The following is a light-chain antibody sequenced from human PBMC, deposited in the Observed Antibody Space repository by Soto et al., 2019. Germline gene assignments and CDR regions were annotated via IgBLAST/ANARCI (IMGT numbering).Light chain of an antibody. CDR1: QSISSW. CDR3: EIYNSYSWE. Sequence: DIQMTQSPSTLSASVRDRVTITCRASQSISSWLAWYHQKPGKAPKLLIYDASSLESGVPSRFSGSGSGTEFTLTISSLQPFYFDTDYCEIYNSYSWEFVQGTKV. CDR2: DAS. J-gene: IGKJ1*01. V-gene: IGKV1-5*01.